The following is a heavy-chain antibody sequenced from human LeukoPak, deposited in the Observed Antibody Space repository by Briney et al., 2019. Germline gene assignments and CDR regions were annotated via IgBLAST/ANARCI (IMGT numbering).Heavy chain of an antibody. Sequence: GASVKVSCKASGYTFTSYYMHWVRQAPGQGLDWMGIINPGGGSTSYAQKFQGRVTMTRDTPTSTVYMELSSLRSEDTAVYYCARDTEDTAMVSIGYWGQGALVTVSS. D-gene: IGHD5-18*01. J-gene: IGHJ4*02. CDR1: GYTFTSYY. V-gene: IGHV1-46*01. CDR2: INPGGGST. CDR3: ARDTEDTAMVSIGY.